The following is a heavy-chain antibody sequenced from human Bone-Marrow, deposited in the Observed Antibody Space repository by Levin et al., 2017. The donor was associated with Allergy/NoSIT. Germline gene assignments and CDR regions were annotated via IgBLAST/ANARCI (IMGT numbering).Heavy chain of an antibody. V-gene: IGHV3-33*01. D-gene: IGHD3-10*01. CDR2: IWHDGSIK. J-gene: IGHJ4*02. Sequence: GESLKISCEVSGLTFSTNGMHWVRQAPGKGLEWVAVIWHDGSIKFYGDSVKGRFTVSRDNSKKMLYLQMNSLRANDTAIYYCAREGIRGVIGLEYWGQGTLVTVSS. CDR1: GLTFSTNG. CDR3: AREGIRGVIGLEY.